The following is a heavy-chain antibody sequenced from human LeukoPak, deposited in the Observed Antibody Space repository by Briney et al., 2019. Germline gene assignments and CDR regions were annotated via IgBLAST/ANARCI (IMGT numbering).Heavy chain of an antibody. Sequence: SETLSLTCTVSGGSISRGDYYWSWIRQPPGKGLEWIGYIYYSGSTSYNPSLKSRLTISVDTSKNQFSLKLRFVTAADTAVYYCARGPNYVWGSYQYFDYWGQGTLVTVSP. CDR3: ARGPNYVWGSYQYFDY. CDR1: GGSISRGDYY. D-gene: IGHD3-16*02. J-gene: IGHJ4*02. CDR2: IYYSGST. V-gene: IGHV4-30-4*01.